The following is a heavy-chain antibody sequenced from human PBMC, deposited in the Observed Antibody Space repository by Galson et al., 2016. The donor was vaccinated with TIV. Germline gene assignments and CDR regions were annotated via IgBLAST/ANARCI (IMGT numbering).Heavy chain of an antibody. CDR3: VKGESDSCSDSVLGH. D-gene: IGHD6-25*01. Sequence: SLRISCAVSGFTFDDHAMNWVRQSPGKSPEWISLINWDGGSTFYADSAKGRFTISRDNSKNSLYLQMHNLRPEDSALYYCVKGESDSCSDSVLGHWGQGTLVTVSS. V-gene: IGHV3-43D*03. J-gene: IGHJ4*02. CDR1: GFTFDDHA. CDR2: INWDGGST.